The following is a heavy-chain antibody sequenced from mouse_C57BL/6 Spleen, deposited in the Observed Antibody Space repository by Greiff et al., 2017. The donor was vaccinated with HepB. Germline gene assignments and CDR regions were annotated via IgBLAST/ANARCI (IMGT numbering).Heavy chain of an antibody. Sequence: QVQLQQPGAELVRPGSSVKLSCKASGYTFTSYWMHWVKQRPIQGLEWIGNIDPSDSETHYNQKFKDKATLTVDKSSSTAYMQLSSLTSEDSAVYYCARGHYGTPYEDYWGQGTTLTVSS. V-gene: IGHV1-52*01. J-gene: IGHJ2*01. CDR1: GYTFTSYW. CDR3: ARGHYGTPYEDY. CDR2: IDPSDSET. D-gene: IGHD1-1*01.